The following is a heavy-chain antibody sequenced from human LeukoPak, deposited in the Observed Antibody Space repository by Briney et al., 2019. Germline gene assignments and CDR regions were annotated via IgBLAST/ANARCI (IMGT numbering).Heavy chain of an antibody. CDR1: GFTFSRYW. D-gene: IGHD1-26*01. J-gene: IGHJ4*02. CDR3: ARVGSYYEEDY. Sequence: PGGSLRLSCVASGFTFSRYWMSWVRQAPGKGLERVANIQQDGSEKHYVDSVKGRFTISRDNAQNSLFLQMNSLRAEDTAVYFCARVGSYYEEDYWGQGTLVTVSS. V-gene: IGHV3-7*01. CDR2: IQQDGSEK.